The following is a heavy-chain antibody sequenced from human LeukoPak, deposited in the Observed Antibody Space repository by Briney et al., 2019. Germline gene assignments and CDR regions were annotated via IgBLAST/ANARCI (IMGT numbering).Heavy chain of an antibody. Sequence: ASVKVSCKASGGTFSSYAISWVRPAPGQGLEWMGGIIPTFGTANYAQKLQGRVTMTTDTSTSTAYMELRSLRSDDTAVYYCARKIPSYCSSTSCYTYFDYWGQGTLVTVSS. J-gene: IGHJ4*02. D-gene: IGHD2-2*02. CDR2: IIPTFGTA. V-gene: IGHV1-69*05. CDR3: ARKIPSYCSSTSCYTYFDY. CDR1: GGTFSSYA.